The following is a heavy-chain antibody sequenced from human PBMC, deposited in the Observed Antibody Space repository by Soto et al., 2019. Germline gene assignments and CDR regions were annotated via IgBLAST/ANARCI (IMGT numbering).Heavy chain of an antibody. Sequence: QVQLEQSGAEVKKPGASVKVSCKASGYTFTSYDINWVRQATGQGLEWMGWMNPNSGNTGYAQKFQGGVTMARNTSISAAYVELSSRRSADTAVYYCARAKRGMDVWGQGTMVTVSS. CDR1: GYTFTSYD. V-gene: IGHV1-8*01. J-gene: IGHJ6*02. CDR2: MNPNSGNT. CDR3: ARAKRGMDV.